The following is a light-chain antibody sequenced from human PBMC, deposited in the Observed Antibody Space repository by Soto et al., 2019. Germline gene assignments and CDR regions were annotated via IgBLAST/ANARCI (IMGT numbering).Light chain of an antibody. CDR3: SSYTSSSTLGYV. J-gene: IGLJ1*01. CDR1: SSDVGGYNY. V-gene: IGLV2-14*01. Sequence: QSALTQPASVAGSPGQSITISCTGTSSDVGGYNYVSWYQQHPGKAPKLMIYDVSNRPSGVSKRFSGSKSGNTASLTISGLRAEDEADDSCSSYTSSSTLGYVFGAGTKVTVL. CDR2: DVS.